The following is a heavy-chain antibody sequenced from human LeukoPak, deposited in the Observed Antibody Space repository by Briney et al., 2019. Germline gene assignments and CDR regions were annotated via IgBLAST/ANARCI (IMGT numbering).Heavy chain of an antibody. V-gene: IGHV1-2*02. CDR2: INPNSGGK. Sequence: EASVKVSCKASGYTFTGYYMHWVRQAPGQGLEWMGWINPNSGGKNYAQKFQGRVTMTRDTSISTAYMELSRLRSDDTAVYYCAREPIGAVAGLYYFDYWGQGTLVTVSS. J-gene: IGHJ4*02. CDR3: AREPIGAVAGLYYFDY. D-gene: IGHD6-19*01. CDR1: GYTFTGYY.